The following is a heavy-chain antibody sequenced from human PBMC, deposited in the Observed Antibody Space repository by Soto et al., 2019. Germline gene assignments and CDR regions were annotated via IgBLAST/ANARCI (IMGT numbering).Heavy chain of an antibody. D-gene: IGHD3-3*01. CDR3: AKDPGAWYDFWSGYYLYGLFDY. V-gene: IGHV3-30*18. CDR1: GFTFSSYG. Sequence: QVQLVESGGGVVQPGRSLRLSCAASGFTFSSYGMHWVRQAPGKGLEWVAVISYDGSNKYYADSVKGRFTISRDNSKNTLYLQMNSLRAEDTAVYYCAKDPGAWYDFWSGYYLYGLFDYWGQGTLVTVSS. CDR2: ISYDGSNK. J-gene: IGHJ4*02.